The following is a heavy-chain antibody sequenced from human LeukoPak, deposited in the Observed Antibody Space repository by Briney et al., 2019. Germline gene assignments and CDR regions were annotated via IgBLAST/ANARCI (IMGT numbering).Heavy chain of an antibody. CDR1: GGSISSYY. J-gene: IGHJ4*02. D-gene: IGHD6-19*01. CDR2: IYYSGST. V-gene: IGHV4-59*01. Sequence: SAPLSLTCTVAGGSISSYYWSWIRQPPGKGLEWIGYIYYSGSTNYNPSLKSRVTISVDTSKNQFSLKLNSVTAADTAVYYCARDRSDSSGWYYFDYWGQGTLVTVSS. CDR3: ARDRSDSSGWYYFDY.